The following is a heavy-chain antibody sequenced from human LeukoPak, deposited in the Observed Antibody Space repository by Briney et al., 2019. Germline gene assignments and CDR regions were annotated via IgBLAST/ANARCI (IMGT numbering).Heavy chain of an antibody. CDR1: GFIFSNCA. D-gene: IGHD6-19*01. CDR3: AKENTAGAFDI. CDR2: FSGSGGST. V-gene: IGHV3-23*01. J-gene: IGHJ3*02. Sequence: GGSLRLSCAASGFIFSNCAISWVRQAPGKGLQWVSAFSGSGGSTYYADSVKGRFTISRDNSRNTLYLQMNSLRAEDTAVYYCAKENTAGAFDIWGQGTMVTVSS.